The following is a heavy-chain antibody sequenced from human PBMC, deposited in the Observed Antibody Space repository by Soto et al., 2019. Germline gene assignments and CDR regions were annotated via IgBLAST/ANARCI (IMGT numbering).Heavy chain of an antibody. V-gene: IGHV4-34*01. CDR3: ARGGGRYCTSTTCGGFDP. Sequence: KASETLSLTRAVYGGSFSGYYWSWIRQPPGKGLEWIGEINHSGSTNYNPSLKSRVTISVDTSKNQFSLFLSSVTAADTAVYYCARGGGRYCTSTTCGGFDPWGQGTLVTVSS. CDR2: INHSGST. CDR1: GGSFSGYY. J-gene: IGHJ5*02. D-gene: IGHD2-2*01.